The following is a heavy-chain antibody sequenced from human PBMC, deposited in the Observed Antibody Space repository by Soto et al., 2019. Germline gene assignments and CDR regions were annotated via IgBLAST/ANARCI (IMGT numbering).Heavy chain of an antibody. CDR2: IFYSGST. CDR1: GDSISSSNYF. V-gene: IGHV4-39*01. CDR3: ARRYGWLYFDY. D-gene: IGHD6-19*01. Sequence: QLQLQESGPGLVKPWETLSLTCTVSGDSISSSNYFWGWIRQPPGKGLEWIGTIFYSGSTYYNPSLKSRVTISVGTSKNQFSLRLISVTAADTALYYCARRYGWLYFDYWGQGSLVTVAS. J-gene: IGHJ4*02.